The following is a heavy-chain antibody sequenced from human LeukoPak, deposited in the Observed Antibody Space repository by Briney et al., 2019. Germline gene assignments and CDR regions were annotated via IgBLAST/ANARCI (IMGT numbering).Heavy chain of an antibody. V-gene: IGHV4-59*08. D-gene: IGHD6-13*01. Sequence: SETLSLTCTVSGGSISSDYWSWIRQPPGKGLEWIGYIYYSGITNYNPSLKSRVTISVDSSKKRFSLKLTSVTAADTAVYYCARHQGLAAAGRNWFDPWGQGTLVTVSS. CDR2: IYYSGIT. CDR3: ARHQGLAAAGRNWFDP. J-gene: IGHJ5*02. CDR1: GGSISSDY.